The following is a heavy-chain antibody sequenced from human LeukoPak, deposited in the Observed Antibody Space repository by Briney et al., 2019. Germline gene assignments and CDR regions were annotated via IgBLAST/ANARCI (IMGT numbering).Heavy chain of an antibody. Sequence: GGSLRLSCAASGFTFSSYWMHWVRQAPGNGLVWVSRINSDGSSTSYADSVKGRFTISRDNAKNTLYLQVNSLRAEDTAVYYCASLEMVTINWGQGTLVTVSS. CDR2: INSDGSST. CDR1: GFTFSSYW. CDR3: ASLEMVTIN. V-gene: IGHV3-74*01. D-gene: IGHD5-24*01. J-gene: IGHJ4*02.